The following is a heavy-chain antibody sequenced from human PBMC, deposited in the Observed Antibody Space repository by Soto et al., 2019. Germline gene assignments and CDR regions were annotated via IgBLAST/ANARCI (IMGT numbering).Heavy chain of an antibody. CDR2: IYHSGST. Sequence: WETLSLTCAVSGGSISSSNWWSWVRQPPGKGLEWIGEIYHSGSTNYNPSLKSRVTISVDKSKNQFSLKLSSVTAADTAVYYCARRGLSYYDSSGYFDYWGQGTLVTVSS. D-gene: IGHD3-22*01. CDR3: ARRGLSYYDSSGYFDY. CDR1: GGSISSSNW. V-gene: IGHV4-4*02. J-gene: IGHJ4*02.